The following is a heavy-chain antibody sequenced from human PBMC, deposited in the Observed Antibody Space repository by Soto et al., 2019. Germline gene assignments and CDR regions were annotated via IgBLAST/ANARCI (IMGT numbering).Heavy chain of an antibody. CDR2: INHSGST. Sequence: PSETLSLTCAVSGGSFSGYYWSWIRQPPGKGLEWIGEINHSGSTNYNPSLKSRVTISVDTSKNQFSLKLSSVTAADTAVYYCARGREWLLHHYFDYWGQGTLVTVSS. CDR3: ARGREWLLHHYFDY. V-gene: IGHV4-34*01. D-gene: IGHD3-3*01. CDR1: GGSFSGYY. J-gene: IGHJ4*02.